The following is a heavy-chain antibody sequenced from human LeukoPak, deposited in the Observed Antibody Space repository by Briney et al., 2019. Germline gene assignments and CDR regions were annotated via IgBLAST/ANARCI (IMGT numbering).Heavy chain of an antibody. J-gene: IGHJ4*02. CDR3: ARDAPGQSYFDY. CDR1: EFTFSSYS. D-gene: IGHD2-2*01. Sequence: GGSLRLSCAASEFTFSSYSMNWVRQAPGKGLEWVSYITNSGNSKSYADSVKGRFTISRDNTKNSLYLQMNGLRAEDTAVYYCARDAPGQSYFDYWGQGILVTVSS. CDR2: ITNSGNSK. V-gene: IGHV3-48*01.